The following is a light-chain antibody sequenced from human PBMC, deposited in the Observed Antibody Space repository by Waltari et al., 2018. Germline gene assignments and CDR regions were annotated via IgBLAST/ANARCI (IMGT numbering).Light chain of an antibody. J-gene: IGKJ1*01. CDR1: HSVLYSSKNKNY. Sequence: EIVVHQSPDSLAVFLGERATINCQSSHSVLYSSKNKNYLTWYQQKPGQPPKLRIYWASTRESGVPDRFSGSGSGTDFTLTVSSLQAVDVAVYYCLQYYSTPRTFGQGTKVEI. CDR2: WAS. CDR3: LQYYSTPRT. V-gene: IGKV4-1*01.